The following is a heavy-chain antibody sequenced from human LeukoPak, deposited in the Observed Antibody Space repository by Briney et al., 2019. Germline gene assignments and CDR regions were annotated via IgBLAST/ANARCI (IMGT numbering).Heavy chain of an antibody. J-gene: IGHJ4*02. CDR2: IYASGST. D-gene: IGHD2-15*01. V-gene: IGHV4-61*02. CDR3: ARDAPPAYCSGGSCYFDY. Sequence: SETLSLTCTVSGGSIRSGSYYWRWIRQPAGTGLEWIGRIYASGSTNYNPSLNSRVTISRDTSKNQFSLNLTSVTAADTAVYYCARDAPPAYCSGGSCYFDYWGQGTLVTVSS. CDR1: GGSIRSGSYY.